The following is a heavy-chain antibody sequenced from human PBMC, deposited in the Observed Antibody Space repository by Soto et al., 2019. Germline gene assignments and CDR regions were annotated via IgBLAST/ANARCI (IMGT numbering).Heavy chain of an antibody. CDR1: GYTFTTYP. CDR3: ARDNVLDRVAAIVGVFDY. J-gene: IGHJ4*02. CDR2: INPVNGNT. Sequence: QVQLVQSGAEVKRPGASVKVSCKASGYTFTTYPIHWVRQAPGQRLVWMGWINPVNGNTKISQKFQGRVTITRDTSERTAYMDLSILGSEATDVDYCARDNVLDRVAAIVGVFDYWGQGTLVTVSS. V-gene: IGHV1-3*01. D-gene: IGHD5-12*01.